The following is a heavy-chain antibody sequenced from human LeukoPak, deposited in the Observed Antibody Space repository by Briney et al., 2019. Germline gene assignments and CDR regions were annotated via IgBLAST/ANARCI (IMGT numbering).Heavy chain of an antibody. J-gene: IGHJ4*02. CDR3: ARFMGLLSGWYPFDY. CDR2: ISYDGSNK. Sequence: GGSLRLSCAASGFTFSSYGMHWVRQAPGKGLEWVAVISYDGSNKYYADSVKGRFTISRDNSKNTLYLQKNSLRAEDTAVYFCARFMGLLSGWYPFDYWGQGTLVTVSS. CDR1: GFTFSSYG. D-gene: IGHD6-19*01. V-gene: IGHV3-30*03.